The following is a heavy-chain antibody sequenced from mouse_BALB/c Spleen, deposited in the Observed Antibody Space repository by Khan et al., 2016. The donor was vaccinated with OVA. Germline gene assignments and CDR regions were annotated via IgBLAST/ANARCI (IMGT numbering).Heavy chain of an antibody. CDR2: ISSGGSYT. V-gene: IGHV5-6*01. D-gene: IGHD1-1*01. CDR1: GFTFSTYG. J-gene: IGHJ3*01. CDR3: ARLAYYYDSEGFAY. Sequence: EVELVESGGDLVKPGGSLKLSCAASGFTFSTYGMSWVRQTPDKRLEWVATISSGGSYTYYPDNVKGRFTSSRDNAKNTLYLKMSSLQSEDTAMYYCARLAYYYDSEGFAYWGQGTLVTVSA.